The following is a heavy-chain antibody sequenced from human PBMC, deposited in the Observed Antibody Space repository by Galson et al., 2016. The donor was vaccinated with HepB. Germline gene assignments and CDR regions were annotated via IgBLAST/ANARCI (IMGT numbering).Heavy chain of an antibody. CDR3: ASRELRPPYYYYGMDV. D-gene: IGHD3-10*01. CDR2: ISAYNGNT. J-gene: IGHJ6*02. V-gene: IGHV1-18*01. CDR1: GYTFTNYG. Sequence: SVKASCKASGYTFTNYGINWVRQAPGQGLEWMGWISAYNGNTNYAQKLQGRVTMTTDTSTSTAYMELRSLRSDDTAVYYCASRELRPPYYYYGMDVWGQGTTVTVSS.